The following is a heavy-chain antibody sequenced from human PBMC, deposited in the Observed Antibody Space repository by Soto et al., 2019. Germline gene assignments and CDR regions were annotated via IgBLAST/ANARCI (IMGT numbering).Heavy chain of an antibody. CDR2: IRSSSSYI. V-gene: IGHV3-21*01. D-gene: IGHD2-2*02. J-gene: IGHJ4*02. CDR1: GFTFSSYS. CDR3: AHIVVVPGAIYRGGD. Sequence: EVQLVESGGGLVKPGGSLRLSCAASGFTFSSYSMNWVRQAPGKGLEWASSIRSSSSYIYYADSVKGRLTISRDNAKNSLYLQMNSLRAEDTAVYYCAHIVVVPGAIYRGGDWGQGTLVTV.